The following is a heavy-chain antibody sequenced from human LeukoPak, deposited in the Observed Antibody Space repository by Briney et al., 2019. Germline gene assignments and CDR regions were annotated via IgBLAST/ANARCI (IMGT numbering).Heavy chain of an antibody. CDR2: IRYDGSNK. V-gene: IGHV3-30*02. CDR1: GFTFSSYG. J-gene: IGHJ3*02. D-gene: IGHD6-13*01. Sequence: GGSLRLSCAASGFTFSSYGMHWVRQAPGKGLEWVAFIRYDGSNKYYADSVKGRLTISRDNSKNTLYLQMNSLRAEDTAVYYCARDPGYSSSWYDAFDIWGQGTMVTVSS. CDR3: ARDPGYSSSWYDAFDI.